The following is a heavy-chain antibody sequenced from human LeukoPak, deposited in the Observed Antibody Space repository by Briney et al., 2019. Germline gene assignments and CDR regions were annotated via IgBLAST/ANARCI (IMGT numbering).Heavy chain of an antibody. Sequence: GGSLRLSCAASGFTFSNAWMAWVRQAPGKGLEWVGRIRSKNDGGTIGYAAPVKDRFTISRDDSKNTLYLQMNSLEIEDTAVYFCTTDRTMKGYWGQGALVTVSS. CDR3: TTDRTMKGY. CDR1: GFTFSNAW. J-gene: IGHJ4*02. CDR2: IRSKNDGGTI. D-gene: IGHD3-22*01. V-gene: IGHV3-15*01.